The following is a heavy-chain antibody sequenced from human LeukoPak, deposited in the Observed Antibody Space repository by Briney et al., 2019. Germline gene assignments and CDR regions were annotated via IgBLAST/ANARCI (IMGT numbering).Heavy chain of an antibody. V-gene: IGHV4-34*01. CDR1: DGSFSGYF. Sequence: SETLSLTCAVCDGSFSGYFWTWIRQPPGKGLEWIGEINHSGSTNYNPSLKSRVTVSVDTSKNQFSLKLSSVTAADTAVYYCARGPLRWYFDLWGRGTLVTVSS. J-gene: IGHJ2*01. CDR3: ARGPLRWYFDL. CDR2: INHSGST.